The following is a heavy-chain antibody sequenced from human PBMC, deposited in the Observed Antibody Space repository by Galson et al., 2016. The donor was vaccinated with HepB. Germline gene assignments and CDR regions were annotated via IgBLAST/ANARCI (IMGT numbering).Heavy chain of an antibody. CDR2: IYPADSDT. CDR1: GYSFTNYW. J-gene: IGHJ6*02. V-gene: IGHV5-51*01. D-gene: IGHD3-22*01. Sequence: QSGAEVKKPGESLKISCRGSGYSFTNYWIGWMRQMPGKGLAWMRVIYPADSDTRYIPSFQGQVTISVNNSISTAYLQWTSLKASDTAMYYCARHQGKGGNYRFYYCLDGWGQGTTVTVSS. CDR3: ARHQGKGGNYRFYYCLDG.